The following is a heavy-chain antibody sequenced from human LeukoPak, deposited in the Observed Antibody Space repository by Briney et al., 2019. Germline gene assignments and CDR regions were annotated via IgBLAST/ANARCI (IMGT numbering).Heavy chain of an antibody. V-gene: IGHV3-48*02. Sequence: PGGSLRLSCAPSGFSFTDYPMNWVRQAPGKGLEWFSNIRTTAEGAKYAYYADSVKGRVTISRDDGKNTLYLHMNSLRDDDTAVYYCATDQRYAFDYWGQGILVTVSS. CDR2: IRTTAEGAKYA. J-gene: IGHJ4*02. CDR3: ATDQRYAFDY. D-gene: IGHD3-9*01. CDR1: GFSFTDYP.